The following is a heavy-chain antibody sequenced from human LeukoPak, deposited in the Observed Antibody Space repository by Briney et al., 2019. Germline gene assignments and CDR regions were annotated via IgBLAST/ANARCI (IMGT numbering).Heavy chain of an antibody. J-gene: IGHJ4*02. Sequence: PGGSLRLSCAASGFTFSTYSMNWVRQAPGKGLEWVSAINDAGSGTYYADSVEGRFTISRDNSKNTLYLQMNSLRAEDTAVYYCARSGYIPSFDYWGQGTLVTVSS. CDR2: INDAGSGT. D-gene: IGHD5-12*01. CDR3: ARSGYIPSFDY. V-gene: IGHV3-23*01. CDR1: GFTFSTYS.